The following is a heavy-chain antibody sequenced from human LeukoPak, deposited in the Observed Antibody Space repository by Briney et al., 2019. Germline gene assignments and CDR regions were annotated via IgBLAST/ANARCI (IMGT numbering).Heavy chain of an antibody. CDR3: ARGVRYYYYYMDV. D-gene: IGHD4-23*01. V-gene: IGHV3-7*03. J-gene: IGHJ6*03. CDR2: IKKDGSAK. CDR1: GFTFSTYW. Sequence: GGSLRLSCGASGFTFSTYWMGWVRQTPEKGLEWVADIKKDGSAKYYVDSVKGRFTISRDNAKNSLFLQMDSLRVEDTALYYCARGVRYYYYYMDVWGKGTTVTVSS.